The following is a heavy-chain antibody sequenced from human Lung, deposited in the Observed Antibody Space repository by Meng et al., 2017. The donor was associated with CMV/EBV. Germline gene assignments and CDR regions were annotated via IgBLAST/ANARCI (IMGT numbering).Heavy chain of an antibody. CDR1: GFTFSSYW. CDR2: IKSDGSEK. J-gene: IGHJ4*02. D-gene: IGHD3-10*01. V-gene: IGHV3-7*03. Sequence: GGSXRLSCVASGFTFSSYWMTWVRQAPGKGLEWVGNIKSDGSEKNYVGSVEGRFTISRDNTKNSLYLQMTGVRVEDTAVYYCARSSWDHWGQGTRVTVAS. CDR3: ARSSWDH.